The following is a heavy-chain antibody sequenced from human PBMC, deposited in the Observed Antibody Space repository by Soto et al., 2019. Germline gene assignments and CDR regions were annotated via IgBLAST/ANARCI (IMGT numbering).Heavy chain of an antibody. D-gene: IGHD5-12*01. V-gene: IGHV5-51*01. J-gene: IGHJ4*02. CDR3: ARVPHARNGYNKFDD. CDR2: MYPGDSDT. CDR1: GYTFSDYL. Sequence: GESLKISCKCSGYTFSDYLIGWVRQMPGKGLEWMGIMYPGDSDTRYSPSFQGQVTISADKSISTAYLQWSSLNASDTAMYYCARVPHARNGYNKFDDWGQGTLVTVSS.